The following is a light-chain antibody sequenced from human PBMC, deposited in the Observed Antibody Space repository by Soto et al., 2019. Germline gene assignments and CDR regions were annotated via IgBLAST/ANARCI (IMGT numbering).Light chain of an antibody. Sequence: DIQMTQSPSSLSASVGDRVTITCRASQSISSYLNWYKQKPGKAPKLLIYPESSLQSGVPSRFSGSGSGTDFTITISSLQPEDFATYYCQQSYSTPRTLGQGNKGEIK. J-gene: IGKJ1*01. CDR3: QQSYSTPRT. V-gene: IGKV1-39*01. CDR1: QSISSY. CDR2: PES.